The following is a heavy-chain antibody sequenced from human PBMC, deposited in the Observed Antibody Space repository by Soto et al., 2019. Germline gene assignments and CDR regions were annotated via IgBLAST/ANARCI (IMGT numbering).Heavy chain of an antibody. CDR2: IESNSDGGTT. J-gene: IGHJ4*02. Sequence: EVQLVESGGGLVKPGGSLRLSCAASGFTFKNAWMSWVRQAPGRGLEWVGRIESNSDGGTTDYAAPVKGRFTISRDDSKNTLYLQMYSLKTGDTAAYYCSTGNCNGTSCRYYFDYCGRGTLVTVSS. CDR1: GFTFKNAW. V-gene: IGHV3-15*04. CDR3: STGNCNGTSCRYYFDY. D-gene: IGHD2-15*01.